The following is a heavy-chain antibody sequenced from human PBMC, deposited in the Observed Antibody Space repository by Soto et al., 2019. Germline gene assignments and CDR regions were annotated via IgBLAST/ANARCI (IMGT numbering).Heavy chain of an antibody. V-gene: IGHV1-2*04. J-gene: IGHJ4*02. Sequence: ASVKVSCKASGYTFTGYYMHWVRQAPGQGLEWMGWINPNSGGTNYAQKFQGWVTMTRDTSISTAYMELSRLRSDDTAVYCCARGMTTVTTLDYWGQGTLVTVS. CDR3: ARGMTTVTTLDY. CDR1: GYTFTGYY. CDR2: INPNSGGT. D-gene: IGHD4-4*01.